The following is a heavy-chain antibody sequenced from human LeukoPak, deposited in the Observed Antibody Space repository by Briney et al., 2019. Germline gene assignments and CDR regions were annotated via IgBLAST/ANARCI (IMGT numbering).Heavy chain of an antibody. D-gene: IGHD2-2*01. Sequence: PSQTLSLTCTVSGGSISSGNYYWSCIRQPAGKGLEWIGRIYTSGSTNYSPSLKSRVTISVDTSKHQFSLKLSSVTAADTAVYYCAREKDCSSISCYHEYYYMDVWGKGTTVTVSS. J-gene: IGHJ6*03. V-gene: IGHV4-61*02. CDR1: GGSISSGNYY. CDR3: AREKDCSSISCYHEYYYMDV. CDR2: IYTSGST.